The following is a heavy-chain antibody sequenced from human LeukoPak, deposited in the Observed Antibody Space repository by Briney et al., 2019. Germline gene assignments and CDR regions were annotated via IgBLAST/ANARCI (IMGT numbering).Heavy chain of an antibody. V-gene: IGHV3-30*04. CDR2: ISYDGSNK. CDR1: GFTFSSYA. J-gene: IGHJ4*02. Sequence: PGRSLRLSCAASGFTFSSYAMHWVRQAPGKGLEWVAVISYDGSNKYYADSVKGRFTISRDNTKNTLYLKMNSLRAEDTAVYYGARDLIPRGYCSGGSCYTGGYWGRGTLVTVSS. CDR3: ARDLIPRGYCSGGSCYTGGY. D-gene: IGHD2-15*01.